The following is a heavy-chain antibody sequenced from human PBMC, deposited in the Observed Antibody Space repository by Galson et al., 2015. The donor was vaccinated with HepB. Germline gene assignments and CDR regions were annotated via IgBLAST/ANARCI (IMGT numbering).Heavy chain of an antibody. CDR1: GYTFTSYY. CDR2: INPNSGGT. D-gene: IGHD2-2*01. V-gene: IGHV1-2*04. J-gene: IGHJ5*02. Sequence: SVKVSCKASGYTFTSYYIHWVRQAPGQGLEWMGWINPNSGGTNYAQKFQGWVTMTRDTSISTAYMELSRLRSDDTAVYYCARDALYCSSTSCRPINWFDPWGQGTLVTVYS. CDR3: ARDALYCSSTSCRPINWFDP.